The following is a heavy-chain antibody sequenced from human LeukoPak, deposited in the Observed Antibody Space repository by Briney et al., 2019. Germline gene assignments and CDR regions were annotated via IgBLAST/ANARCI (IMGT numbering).Heavy chain of an antibody. V-gene: IGHV3-74*03. D-gene: IGHD5-18*01. CDR2: INEHGTDS. CDR1: GFTFSGHW. CDR3: ARDFGIQLWLDY. J-gene: IGHJ4*02. Sequence: GGSLRLSCTASGFTFSGHWIHWVRQAPGMGLVWVSRINEHGTDSMYAESVKGRFTISRDNAKNSLYLQMNSLRAEDTAVYYCARDFGIQLWLDYWGQGTLVTVSS.